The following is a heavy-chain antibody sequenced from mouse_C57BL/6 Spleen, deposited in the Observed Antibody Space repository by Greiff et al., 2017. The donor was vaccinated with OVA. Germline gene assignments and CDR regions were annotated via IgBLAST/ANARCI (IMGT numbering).Heavy chain of an antibody. J-gene: IGHJ2*01. CDR3: ARSGYYGSRNYYFDY. CDR2: IYPSDSET. D-gene: IGHD1-1*01. Sequence: QVQLQQPGAELVRPGSSVKLSCKASGYTFTSYWMDWVKQRPGQGLEWIGNIYPSDSETHYNQKFKDKATLTVDKSSSTAYMQLSSLTSEDSAVYYCARSGYYGSRNYYFDYWGQGTTLTVSS. V-gene: IGHV1-61*01. CDR1: GYTFTSYW.